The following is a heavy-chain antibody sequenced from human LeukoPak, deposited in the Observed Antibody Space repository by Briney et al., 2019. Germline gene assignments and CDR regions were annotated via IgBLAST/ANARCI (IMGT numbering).Heavy chain of an antibody. D-gene: IGHD3-16*01. J-gene: IGHJ6*03. V-gene: IGHV4-59*08. CDR1: GGSISSYY. CDR2: IYYSGST. Sequence: PSETPSLTCTVSGGSISSYYWSWIRQPPGKGLEWIGYIYYSGSTNYNPSLKSRVTISVDTSKNQFSLKLSSVTAADTAVYYCARSRPSVIWGTSYYYMDVWGKGTTVTVSS. CDR3: ARSRPSVIWGTSYYYMDV.